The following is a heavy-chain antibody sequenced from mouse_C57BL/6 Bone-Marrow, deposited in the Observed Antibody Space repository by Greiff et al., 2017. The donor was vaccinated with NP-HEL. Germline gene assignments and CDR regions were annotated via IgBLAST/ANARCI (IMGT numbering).Heavy chain of an antibody. J-gene: IGHJ3*01. Sequence: EVMLVESGGGLVQPGGSLKLSCAASGFTFSDYYMYWVRQTPEKRLEWVAYISNGGGSNYYPDTVKGRFTISRDNAKNTLYLQMSRLKSEDTAMYYCARRGFAYWGQGTLVTVSA. CDR3: ARRGFAY. CDR2: ISNGGGSN. CDR1: GFTFSDYY. V-gene: IGHV5-12*01.